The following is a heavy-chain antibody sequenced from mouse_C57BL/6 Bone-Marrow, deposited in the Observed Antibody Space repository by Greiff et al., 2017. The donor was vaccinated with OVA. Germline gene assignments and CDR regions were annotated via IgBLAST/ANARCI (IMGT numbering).Heavy chain of an antibody. Sequence: LVESGAELMKPGASVKLSCKATGYTFTGYWIEWVKQRPGHGLEWIGEILPGSGSTNYNEKFKGKATFTSDTSSNTAYMQLSSLTTEDSAIYYCSRRRYDYDPYYFDDWGQGTTLTVSS. CDR1: GYTFTGYW. CDR3: SRRRYDYDPYYFDD. V-gene: IGHV1-9*01. CDR2: ILPGSGST. D-gene: IGHD2-4*01. J-gene: IGHJ2*01.